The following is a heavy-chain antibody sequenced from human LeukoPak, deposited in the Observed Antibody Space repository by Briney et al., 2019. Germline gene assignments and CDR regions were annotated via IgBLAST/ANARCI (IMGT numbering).Heavy chain of an antibody. CDR3: AREGGYSSGFDY. CDR1: GYTFTSNY. V-gene: IGHV1-46*01. Sequence: ASVKVSCKASGYTFTSNYIHWVRQAPGQGLEWMGMIYPRDGSTSYAQKFQGRVTVTRDTSTSTVHMELSGLRSEDTAVYYCAREGGYSSGFDYWGQGTLVTVSS. D-gene: IGHD6-19*01. J-gene: IGHJ4*02. CDR2: IYPRDGST.